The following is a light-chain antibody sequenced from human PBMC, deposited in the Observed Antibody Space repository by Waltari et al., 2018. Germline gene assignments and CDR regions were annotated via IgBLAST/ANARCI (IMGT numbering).Light chain of an antibody. J-gene: IGKJ4*01. Sequence: EIILTQSPATLSLSPGARATLSCRASQSVSNSLSWYQQKPGQAPRLLIYNALTRDTGIPASFSGSGSGTDFTLTIGSLEPEDFAVYFCLQRSNWPPTFGGGTTVEI. CDR1: QSVSNS. CDR2: NAL. CDR3: LQRSNWPPT. V-gene: IGKV3-11*01.